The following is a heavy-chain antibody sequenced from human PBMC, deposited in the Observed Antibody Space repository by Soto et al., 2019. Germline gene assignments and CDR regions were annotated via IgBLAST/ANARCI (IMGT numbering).Heavy chain of an antibody. V-gene: IGHV4-59*01. CDR3: ARGVASSYYYGMDV. J-gene: IGHJ6*02. CDR1: GGSISSYY. D-gene: IGHD2-15*01. Sequence: SETLSLTCTVSGGSISSYYWSWIRQPPGKGLEWIGYIYYSGSTNYNPSLKSRVTISVDTSKNQFSLKLSSVTAADTAVYYCARGVASSYYYGMDVWVQGSTVTVSS. CDR2: IYYSGST.